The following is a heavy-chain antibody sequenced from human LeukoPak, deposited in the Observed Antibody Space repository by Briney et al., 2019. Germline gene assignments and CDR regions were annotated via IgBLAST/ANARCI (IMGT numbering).Heavy chain of an antibody. J-gene: IGHJ2*01. CDR2: IKQDGSEK. D-gene: IGHD4-17*01. V-gene: IGHV3-7*03. CDR1: GFTLSTSW. CDR3: ARDGDGDYDGYFDL. Sequence: GGSLRLSCAASGFTLSTSWMNWVRQAPGKGLEWVANIKQDGSEKNYVDSVKGRFTISRDNTKNSLYLQMNSLRAEDTAVYYCARDGDGDYDGYFDLWGRGTLVTVSS.